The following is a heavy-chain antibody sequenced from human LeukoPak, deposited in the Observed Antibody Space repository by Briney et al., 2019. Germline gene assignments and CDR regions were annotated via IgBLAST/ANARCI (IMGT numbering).Heavy chain of an antibody. J-gene: IGHJ4*02. CDR2: LYYSGST. V-gene: IGHV4-59*01. Sequence: SETLSHTCPVPGGSISSYYWSWIRPPPGKGREWSAHLYYSGSTNYNPSLKSRVTISVDTSKNQFSLKLSSVPAADTAVYYCATYPFRGDTHYFDYWGQGILVTVSS. D-gene: IGHD3-10*01. CDR3: ATYPFRGDTHYFDY. CDR1: GGSISSYY.